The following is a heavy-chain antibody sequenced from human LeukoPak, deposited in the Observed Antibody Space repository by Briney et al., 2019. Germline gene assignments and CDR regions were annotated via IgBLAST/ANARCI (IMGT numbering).Heavy chain of an antibody. V-gene: IGHV1-18*01. CDR2: ISAYNGNT. CDR3: ARAGYYDYVWGSYRFQPVDY. J-gene: IGHJ4*02. Sequence: ASVTVSSKASGYTFTSYGISWVRQAPGQGREGMGWISAYNGNTNYAQKLQGRVTMTTDTSTSTAYMELRSLRSDDTAVYYCARAGYYDYVWGSYRFQPVDYWGQGTLVTVSS. CDR1: GYTFTSYG. D-gene: IGHD3-16*02.